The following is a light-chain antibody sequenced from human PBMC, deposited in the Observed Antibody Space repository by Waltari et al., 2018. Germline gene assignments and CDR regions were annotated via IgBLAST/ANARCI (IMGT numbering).Light chain of an antibody. CDR3: CSYTDTWV. Sequence: QSALTQPASVSGSPGQSITISCTGTSSAVCSQNLVSWFQQHPGKAPKLIIFEVAKRPSGVSDRFSGSQSGDTASLTISGLQAEDEADYYCCSYTDTWVFGGGTKLTVL. J-gene: IGLJ3*02. CDR1: SSAVCSQNL. V-gene: IGLV2-23*02. CDR2: EVA.